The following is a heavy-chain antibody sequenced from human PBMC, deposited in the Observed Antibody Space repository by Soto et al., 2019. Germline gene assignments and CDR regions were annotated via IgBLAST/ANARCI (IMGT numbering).Heavy chain of an antibody. Sequence: PGGSLRLSCAASGFTFSSYGMHWVRQAPGKGLEWVAVISYDGSNKYYADSVKGRFTISRDNSKNTLYLQMNSLRAEDTAVYYCAKDRLLMVYAIPDYYYYYGMDVWGQGTTVTVSS. V-gene: IGHV3-30*18. D-gene: IGHD2-8*01. CDR3: AKDRLLMVYAIPDYYYYYGMDV. CDR2: ISYDGSNK. J-gene: IGHJ6*02. CDR1: GFTFSSYG.